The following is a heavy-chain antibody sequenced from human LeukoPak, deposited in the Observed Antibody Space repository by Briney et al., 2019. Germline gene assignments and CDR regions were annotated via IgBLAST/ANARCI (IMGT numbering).Heavy chain of an antibody. D-gene: IGHD3-22*01. CDR1: GIAFSNYT. J-gene: IGHJ4*02. CDR2: ISGSSRYI. V-gene: IGHV3-21*06. Sequence: PGGSLRLSCAASGIAFSNYTLTSVRQAPGKGLVWVSSISGSSRYIHYSDSVRGRFSISRDNAKNSVYLQMDSLTADDTAVYYCARVNSALVVSSEGSWAGSLGFDHWGQGILVIVSS. CDR3: ARVNSALVVSSEGSWAGSLGFDH.